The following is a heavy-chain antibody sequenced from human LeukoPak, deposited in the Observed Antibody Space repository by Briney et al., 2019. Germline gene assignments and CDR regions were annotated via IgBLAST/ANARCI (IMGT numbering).Heavy chain of an antibody. CDR2: ITASGGAT. Sequence: GGSLRLSCAASGFTFSSDAMSWVRQAPGKGLEWVSAITASGGATYHADSVKGRFTISRDNSKNTLYLQMNSLRAEDTATYYCAKVPHCCYWDYWGQGTLVTVSS. V-gene: IGHV3-23*01. D-gene: IGHD2-21*01. CDR1: GFTFSSDA. J-gene: IGHJ4*02. CDR3: AKVPHCCYWDY.